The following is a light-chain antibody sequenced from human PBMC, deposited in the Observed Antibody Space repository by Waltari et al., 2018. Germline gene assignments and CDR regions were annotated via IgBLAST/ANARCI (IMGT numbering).Light chain of an antibody. Sequence: QSVLTQPPSVSGAPGQRVTISCTGSSSNIGAGYDVHWYQKLPGTAPKLLIYHNTNRPSGVPGPFCGSKSGTSASLAITGLQAEDEADYYCQSYDSSLSGFYVFGTGTRVTVL. CDR1: SSNIGAGYD. J-gene: IGLJ1*01. CDR2: HNT. V-gene: IGLV1-40*01. CDR3: QSYDSSLSGFYV.